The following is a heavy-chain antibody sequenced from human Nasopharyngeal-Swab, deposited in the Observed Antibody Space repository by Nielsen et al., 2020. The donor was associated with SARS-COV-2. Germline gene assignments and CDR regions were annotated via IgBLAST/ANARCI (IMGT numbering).Heavy chain of an antibody. J-gene: IGHJ4*02. Sequence: GGSLRLSCAASGFTVSSFYVSWVRQAPGKGLEWASAIRGSGITTYYADSVKGRFTISRDNSKNTVYLQMDSLRAEDAAIYYCAKDMAAGYFFDFWGQGTLVTVSS. CDR2: IRGSGITT. CDR3: AKDMAAGYFFDF. D-gene: IGHD6-13*01. V-gene: IGHV3-23*01. CDR1: GFTVSSFY.